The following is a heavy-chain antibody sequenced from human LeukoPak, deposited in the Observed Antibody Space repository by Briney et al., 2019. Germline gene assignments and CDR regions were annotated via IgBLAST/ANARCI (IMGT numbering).Heavy chain of an antibody. CDR1: GFTFSDYA. V-gene: IGHV3-23*01. CDR3: AKLTLAAVVGPLSVVFDY. CDR2: ISGSGGST. Sequence: GGSLRLSCAAAGFTFSDYALNWVRQAPGKGLEWVSAISGSGGSTYYADSVKGRFTISRDNSKNTLYLQMNSLRAEDTAVYYCAKLTLAAVVGPLSVVFDYWGQGTLVTVSS. D-gene: IGHD2-21*01. J-gene: IGHJ4*02.